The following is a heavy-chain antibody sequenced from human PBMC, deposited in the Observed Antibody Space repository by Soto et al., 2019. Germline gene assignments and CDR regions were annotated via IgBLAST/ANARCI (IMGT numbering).Heavy chain of an antibody. D-gene: IGHD3-22*01. CDR3: TRFYDSSAFDY. Sequence: SETLSLTCAVYGGSFSGYYWSWIRQPPGKGLEWIGEINHSGSTNYNPSLKSRVTISVDTSKNQFSLKLSSVTAADTAVYYCTRFYDSSAFDYWGQGTLVNVSS. CDR1: GGSFSGYY. CDR2: INHSGST. J-gene: IGHJ4*02. V-gene: IGHV4-34*01.